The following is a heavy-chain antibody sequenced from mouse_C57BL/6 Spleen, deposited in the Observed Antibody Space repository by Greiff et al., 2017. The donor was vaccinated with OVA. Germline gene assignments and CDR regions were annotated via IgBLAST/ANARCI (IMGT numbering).Heavy chain of an antibody. D-gene: IGHD2-12*01. Sequence: EVHLVESGGGLVKPGGSLKLSCAASGFTFSDYGMHWVRQAPEKGLEWVAYISSGSSTIYYADTVKGRFTISRDNAKNTLFLQMTSLRSEDTAMYYCARGWSYDGGNYFDYWGQGTTLTVSS. V-gene: IGHV5-17*01. CDR2: ISSGSSTI. J-gene: IGHJ2*01. CDR3: ARGWSYDGGNYFDY. CDR1: GFTFSDYG.